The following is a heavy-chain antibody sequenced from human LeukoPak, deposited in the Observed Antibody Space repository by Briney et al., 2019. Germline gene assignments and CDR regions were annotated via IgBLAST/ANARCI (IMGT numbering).Heavy chain of an antibody. V-gene: IGHV3-30*18. CDR2: IWYGGSNK. J-gene: IGHJ6*03. CDR3: AKGSYMDV. CDR1: GFTFSSYG. Sequence: PGRSLRLSCAASGFTFSSYGMHWVRQAPGKGLEWVAVIWYGGSNKYYADSVKGRFTISRDNSKNTLYLQMNSLRAEDTAVYYCAKGSYMDVWGKGTTVTVSS.